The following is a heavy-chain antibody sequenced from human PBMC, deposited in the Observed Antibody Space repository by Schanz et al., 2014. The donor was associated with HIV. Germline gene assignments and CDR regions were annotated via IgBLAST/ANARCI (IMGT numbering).Heavy chain of an antibody. Sequence: VQLVESGGGVVQPGRSLRLSCAASGFTLSSYSMNWVRQAPGKGLEWVSAISESGGRSYYADSVNGRFTISRDNSKNTLYLQMTTLRTEDTAVYYCAKPEYDSRGNSQSHFDSWGQGTLVTVSS. J-gene: IGHJ4*02. CDR3: AKPEYDSRGNSQSHFDS. V-gene: IGHV3-23*04. CDR2: ISESGGRS. CDR1: GFTLSSYS. D-gene: IGHD3-22*01.